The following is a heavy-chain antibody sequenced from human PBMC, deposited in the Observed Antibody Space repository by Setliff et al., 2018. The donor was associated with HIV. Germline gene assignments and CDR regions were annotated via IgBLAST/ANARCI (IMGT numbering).Heavy chain of an antibody. J-gene: IGHJ4*02. Sequence: PGGSLRLSCTASGFTFGDYAMSWVRQAPGKGLEWVANIKQDGSEKYYVDSVTGRFTISRDNAKNSLYLQMNSLRAEDTAVYYCARDPGSGWYVNRYLDYWGQGTLVTVSS. V-gene: IGHV3-7*01. CDR2: IKQDGSEK. CDR3: ARDPGSGWYVNRYLDY. D-gene: IGHD6-19*01. CDR1: GFTFGDYA.